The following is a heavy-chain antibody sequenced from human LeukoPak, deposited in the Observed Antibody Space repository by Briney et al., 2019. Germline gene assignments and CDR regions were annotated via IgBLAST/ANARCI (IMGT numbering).Heavy chain of an antibody. J-gene: IGHJ3*02. Sequence: GGSLRLSCAASGFTFSSYAMSWVRQAPGKGLEWVSAISGSGGSTYYADSAKGRFTISRDNSKNTLYLQMNSLRAEDTAVYYCAKYLAEFTIFGVVSIWGQGTMVTVSS. CDR3: AKYLAEFTIFGVVSI. V-gene: IGHV3-23*01. CDR1: GFTFSSYA. CDR2: ISGSGGST. D-gene: IGHD3-3*01.